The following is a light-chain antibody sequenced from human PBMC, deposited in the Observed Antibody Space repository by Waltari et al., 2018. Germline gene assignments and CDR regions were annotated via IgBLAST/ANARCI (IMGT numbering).Light chain of an antibody. J-gene: IGKJ1*01. V-gene: IGKV3-15*01. CDR1: QSVSTN. Sequence: EIVMTQSPVTRSVSRGERASRSFRASQSVSTNLAWYQQKPGQAPRLLIYGASTRATGFPARFSGSGSGTEFTLTISSLQSEDFAVYYCQQYKNWPPWTFGQGTKVEIK. CDR2: GAS. CDR3: QQYKNWPPWT.